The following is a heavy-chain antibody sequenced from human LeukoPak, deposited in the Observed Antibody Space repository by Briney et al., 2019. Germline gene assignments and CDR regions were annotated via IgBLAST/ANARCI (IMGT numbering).Heavy chain of an antibody. CDR3: AKGGRGNGEVY. CDR2: IKQDGSEK. Sequence: GGSLRLSCAVSGFTFSSYWMNWVRQAPGKGLEWVANIKQDGSEKNYVDSVKGRFTISRDNAKSSLFLQVNDLRAEDTAVYYCAKGGRGNGEVYWGQGTLVTVSS. D-gene: IGHD2-8*01. V-gene: IGHV3-7*01. CDR1: GFTFSSYW. J-gene: IGHJ4*02.